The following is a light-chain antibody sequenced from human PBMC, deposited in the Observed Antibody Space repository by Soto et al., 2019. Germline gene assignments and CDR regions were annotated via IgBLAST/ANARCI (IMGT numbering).Light chain of an antibody. Sequence: DLPMTQSPSTLSASLGGRVTLTFRASQSISRWLAWYQQKPGKAPKLLIHDATSLESGVPSRFSGSGSGTEFTLTISSLQPDDFATYYCQQYSSYWTFAQGTKVDIK. CDR3: QQYSSYWT. CDR2: DAT. V-gene: IGKV1-5*01. J-gene: IGKJ1*01. CDR1: QSISRW.